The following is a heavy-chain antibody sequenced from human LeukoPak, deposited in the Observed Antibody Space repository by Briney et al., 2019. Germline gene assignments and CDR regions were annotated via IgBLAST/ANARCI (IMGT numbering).Heavy chain of an antibody. V-gene: IGHV1-8*01. CDR1: GYTFTSYE. Sequence: ASGEVACKASGYTFTSYEINWVRQATGQGLEWRGWMNPNSGNTGYAQKFQGRVTMTRNTSISTAYMELSSLRAEDTAVYYCARVRGPSKGILDIVVVPAANARTFDPWGQGTLVTVSS. CDR2: MNPNSGNT. D-gene: IGHD2-2*01. J-gene: IGHJ5*02. CDR3: ARVRGPSKGILDIVVVPAANARTFDP.